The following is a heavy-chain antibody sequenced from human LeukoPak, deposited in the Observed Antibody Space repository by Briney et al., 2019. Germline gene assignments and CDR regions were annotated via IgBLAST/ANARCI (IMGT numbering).Heavy chain of an antibody. J-gene: IGHJ4*02. V-gene: IGHV1-8*03. D-gene: IGHD4-17*01. CDR3: ARAPLTTVTTLGDY. CDR1: GYTFTSYD. Sequence: ASVKVSCKASGYTFTSYDINWVRQATGQGLEWMGWTNPNSGNTGYAQKFQGRVTITRNTSISTAYMELSSLRSEDTAVYYCARAPLTTVTTLGDYWGQGTLVTVSS. CDR2: TNPNSGNT.